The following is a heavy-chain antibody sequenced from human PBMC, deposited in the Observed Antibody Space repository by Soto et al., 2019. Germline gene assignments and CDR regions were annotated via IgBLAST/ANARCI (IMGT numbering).Heavy chain of an antibody. CDR2: VNNDGTDT. V-gene: IGHV3-74*03. D-gene: IGHD6-13*01. CDR3: ARGGLQHALDV. CDR1: GFTFSNYW. Sequence: EVQLVESGGGLVQPGGSLRLSCAASGFTFSNYWMYWFRQAPGKGLVWVSRVNNDGTDTTHADSVKGRFTISRDNAENTLYLQMNSLRAEDTAVYYCARGGLQHALDVWGQGSTVTVSS. J-gene: IGHJ6*02.